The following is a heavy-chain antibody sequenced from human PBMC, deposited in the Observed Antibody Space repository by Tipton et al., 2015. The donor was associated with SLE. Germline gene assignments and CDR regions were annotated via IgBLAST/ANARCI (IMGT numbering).Heavy chain of an antibody. D-gene: IGHD4-17*01. V-gene: IGHV4-39*07. CDR2: IYYSGST. CDR3: ASRTTVFWFDP. CDR1: TFSSYW. J-gene: IGHJ5*02. Sequence: TFSSYWMSWVRQAPGKGLEWIGSIYYSGSTYYNPSLKSRVTISVDTSRNQFSLKLSSVTAADTAVYYCASRTTVFWFDPWGQGTLVTVSS.